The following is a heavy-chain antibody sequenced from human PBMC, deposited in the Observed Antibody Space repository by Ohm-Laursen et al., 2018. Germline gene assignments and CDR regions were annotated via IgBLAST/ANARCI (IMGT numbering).Heavy chain of an antibody. J-gene: IGHJ3*02. CDR2: IKADGNKA. V-gene: IGHV3-7*01. CDR1: RFTFSNCW. D-gene: IGHD1-1*01. Sequence: GSLRLSCAASRFTFSNCWMSWVRQAPGKGLEWVANIKADGNKAYYVDSVKGRFIISRDNAKNSLYLQMNNLRAEDTAVYYCARVYNAFDIWGQGTMVTVSS. CDR3: ARVYNAFDI.